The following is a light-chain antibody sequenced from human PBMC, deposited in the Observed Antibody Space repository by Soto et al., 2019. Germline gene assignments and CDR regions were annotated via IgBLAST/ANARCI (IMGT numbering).Light chain of an antibody. CDR3: QQYGSSAPIT. CDR1: RSLSGDY. J-gene: IGKJ5*01. CDR2: HAS. Sequence: IVLMQPPGTSSLSPGERATLSCRASRSLSGDYLAWYQQKPGQAPRLLFYHASRRATGTPDRFSVSGSGTDFTLTISRLEPGDFAVYYCQQYGSSAPITFGQGTRLEV. V-gene: IGKV3-20*01.